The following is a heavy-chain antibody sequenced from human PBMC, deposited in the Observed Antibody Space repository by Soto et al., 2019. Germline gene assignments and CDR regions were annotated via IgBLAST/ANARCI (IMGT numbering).Heavy chain of an antibody. CDR2: ISPMFGAA. CDR1: GGTFNPYA. D-gene: IGHD3-10*01. V-gene: IGHV1-69*19. J-gene: IGHJ4*02. Sequence: QVQLVQSGAEMQKPGSSVKVSCQSSGGTFNPYAMNWVRQAPGQGPEWMGDISPMFGAANYAPKFQGRVTITADESTGTSYMQLSSLTSEDTAIYFCAREVQVHTPAFVYWGQGTLVTVSS. CDR3: AREVQVHTPAFVY.